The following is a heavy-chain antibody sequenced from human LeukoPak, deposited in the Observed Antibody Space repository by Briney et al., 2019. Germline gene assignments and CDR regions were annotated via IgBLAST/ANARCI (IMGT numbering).Heavy chain of an antibody. CDR1: GFTFSSYW. CDR2: IKEDGSEK. Sequence: PGGSLRLSCAASGFTFSSYWMSWVRQAPGKGLEWVANIKEDGSEKHYVDSVKGRFTISRDNAKNSVYLQMNSLRAEDTAVYYCARDRVGGSYNYWGQGTLVTVSS. CDR3: ARDRVGGSYNY. D-gene: IGHD1-26*01. J-gene: IGHJ4*02. V-gene: IGHV3-7*01.